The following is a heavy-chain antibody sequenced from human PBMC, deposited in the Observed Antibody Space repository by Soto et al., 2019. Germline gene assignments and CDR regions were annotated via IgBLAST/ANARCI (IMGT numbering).Heavy chain of an antibody. CDR3: ARALEVSQHPAAGTI. D-gene: IGHD6-13*01. J-gene: IGHJ4*02. V-gene: IGHV3-30-3*01. CDR1: GFTFSSYA. Sequence: GGSLRLSCAASGFTFSSYAMHWVRQAPGKGLEWVAVISYDGSNKYYADSVKGRFTISRDNSKNTLYLQMNSLRAEDTAVYYCARALEVSQHPAAGTIWGQGTLVTVSS. CDR2: ISYDGSNK.